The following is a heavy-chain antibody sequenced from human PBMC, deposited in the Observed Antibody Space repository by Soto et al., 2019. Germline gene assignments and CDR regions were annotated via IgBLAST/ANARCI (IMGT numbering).Heavy chain of an antibody. J-gene: IGHJ4*02. CDR3: AKDAATVSSTFNYFDY. CDR1: GFFFSSYA. V-gene: IGHV3-23*01. CDR2: IGGSGGYK. Sequence: EVQLLESGGGLVQPGGSLRLSCAASGFFFSSYAMSWVRQAPGKGLEWVSGIGGSGGYKSYADSVKGRFTISRDNSKNTLYLQMESLGAEDTAVYYCAKDAATVSSTFNYFDYWGQGTLVAVSS. D-gene: IGHD6-13*01.